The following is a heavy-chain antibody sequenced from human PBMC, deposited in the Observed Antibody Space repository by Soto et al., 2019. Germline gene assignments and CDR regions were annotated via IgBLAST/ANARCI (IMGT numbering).Heavy chain of an antibody. CDR1: GFTLSNAW. J-gene: IGHJ4*02. Sequence: GGSLRLSCAASGFTLSNAWMSWVRQAPGKGLEWVGRIKSKTDGGTTDYAAPVKGRFTISRDDSKNTLYLQMNSLKTEDTAVYYCTTGYCSSTSCYGFDYWGQGTLVTVSS. D-gene: IGHD2-2*01. CDR3: TTGYCSSTSCYGFDY. CDR2: IKSKTDGGTT. V-gene: IGHV3-15*01.